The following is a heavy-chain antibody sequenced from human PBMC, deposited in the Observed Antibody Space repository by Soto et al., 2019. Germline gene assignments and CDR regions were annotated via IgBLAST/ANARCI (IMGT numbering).Heavy chain of an antibody. J-gene: IGHJ5*02. Sequence: GASVKVSCKASGYTFTSYAMHWVRQAPGQRLEWMGWINAGNGNTKYSQKFQGQVTISADKSISTVYLQWTSLKASATAMYFCARLMVTAAPAGWFDPWGQGTLVTVSS. D-gene: IGHD2-21*02. CDR3: ARLMVTAAPAGWFDP. CDR1: GYTFTSYA. V-gene: IGHV1-3*01. CDR2: INAGNGNT.